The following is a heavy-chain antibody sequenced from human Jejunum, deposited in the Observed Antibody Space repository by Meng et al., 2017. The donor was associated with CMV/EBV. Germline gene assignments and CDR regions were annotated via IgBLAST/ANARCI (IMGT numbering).Heavy chain of an antibody. CDR3: AIDFWSGYYRYGMDG. CDR2: IYTSGAI. CDR1: GFTVSNYY. D-gene: IGHD3-3*01. V-gene: IGHV3-66*02. J-gene: IGHJ6*02. Sequence: SGFTVSNYYMTWVRQAPGKGLEWVSLIYTSGAIYYADSVKGRFTVSRDISKSTVHLQMNSLRAEDAAMYYCAIDFWSGYYRYGMDGWGQGTTVTVSS.